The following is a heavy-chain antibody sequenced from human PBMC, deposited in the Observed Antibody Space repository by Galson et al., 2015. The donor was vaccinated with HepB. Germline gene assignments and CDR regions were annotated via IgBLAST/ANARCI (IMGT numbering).Heavy chain of an antibody. J-gene: IGHJ6*02. CDR3: ARLAGQRGSGSYYKRYYYYYGMDV. D-gene: IGHD3-10*01. Sequence: SLRLSCAASGFTVSSSYMSWVRQAPGKGLEWVSVIYSGGSTYYADSVKGRFTISRHNSKNTLYLQMNSLRAEDTAVYYCARLAGQRGSGSYYKRYYYYYGMDVWGQGTTVTVSS. CDR2: IYSGGST. V-gene: IGHV3-53*04. CDR1: GFTVSSSY.